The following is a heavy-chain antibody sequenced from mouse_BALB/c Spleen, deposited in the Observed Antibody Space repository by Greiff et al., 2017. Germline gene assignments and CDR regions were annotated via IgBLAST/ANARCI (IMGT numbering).Heavy chain of an antibody. CDR2: ISYDGSN. Sequence: VQLQQSGPGLVKPSQSLSLTCSVTGYSITSGYYWNWIRQFPGNKLEWMGYISYDGSNNYNPSLKNRISITRDTSKNQFFLKLNSVTTEDTATYYCASVYYDYDVWFAYWGQGTLVTVSA. CDR3: ASVYYDYDVWFAY. D-gene: IGHD2-4*01. CDR1: GYSITSGYY. J-gene: IGHJ3*01. V-gene: IGHV3-6*02.